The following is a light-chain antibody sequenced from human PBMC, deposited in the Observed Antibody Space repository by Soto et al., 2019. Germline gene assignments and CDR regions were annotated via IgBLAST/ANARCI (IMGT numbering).Light chain of an antibody. CDR2: WAS. J-gene: IGKJ1*01. Sequence: DIVMTQSPDSLAVSLGERATINCKSSQSVLYSSNNKNYLAWYQQKPGQPPKLLIYWASTRESGVPDRVSGSGSGTDVTLTISSLQAEDVAVYYCQQYYSTPRTFGHGTKVEIK. V-gene: IGKV4-1*01. CDR1: QSVLYSSNNKNY. CDR3: QQYYSTPRT.